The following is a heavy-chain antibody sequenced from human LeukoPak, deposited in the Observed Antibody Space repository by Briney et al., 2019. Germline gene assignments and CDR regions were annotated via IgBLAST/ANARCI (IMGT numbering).Heavy chain of an antibody. CDR2: IRGSGGNR. CDR1: GFTFSSYA. D-gene: IGHD3-10*01. J-gene: IGHJ4*02. CDR3: AKAIVRLHYYGEVDY. V-gene: IGHV3-23*01. Sequence: PGGSLRLSCAASGFTFSSYAMTWVRQAPGKGLEWVSTIRGSGGNRFYGDSVRGRFTISRDNSKSALYLQMNSLRAEDTAVYYCAKAIVRLHYYGEVDYWGQGTLVTVSS.